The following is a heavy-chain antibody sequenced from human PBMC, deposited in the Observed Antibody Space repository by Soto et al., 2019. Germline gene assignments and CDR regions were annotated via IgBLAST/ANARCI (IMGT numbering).Heavy chain of an antibody. D-gene: IGHD3-22*01. Sequence: GGSLRLSCAASGFTFSSYAMSWVRQAPGKGLEWVSAISGSGGSTYYADSVKGRFTISRDNSKNTLYLQMNSLRAEDTAVYYCAKAVTTMIVVVITDYYYYGMDVWGQGTTVTVSS. CDR2: ISGSGGST. CDR3: AKAVTTMIVVVITDYYYYGMDV. V-gene: IGHV3-23*01. J-gene: IGHJ6*02. CDR1: GFTFSSYA.